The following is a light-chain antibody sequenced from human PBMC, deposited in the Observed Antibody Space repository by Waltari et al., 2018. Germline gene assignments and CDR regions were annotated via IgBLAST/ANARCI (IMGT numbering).Light chain of an antibody. CDR3: HQYYIPPLT. CDR1: QCFLATYNSKTY. J-gene: IGKJ5*01. V-gene: IGKV4-1*01. CDR2: WAS. Sequence: DIVMTQSPDSLAVSLGERATINCKSSQCFLATYNSKTYIAWYQQKPGQPPKLLINWASTRGSGVPDRFSGSWSGTDFTLTINSLQAEDVAVYYCHQYYIPPLTFGQGTRLEIK.